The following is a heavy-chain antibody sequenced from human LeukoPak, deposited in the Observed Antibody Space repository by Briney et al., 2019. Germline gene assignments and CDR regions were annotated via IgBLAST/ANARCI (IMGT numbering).Heavy chain of an antibody. CDR1: GGSFSGYY. CDR3: ARGITER. CDR2: INHSGST. V-gene: IGHV4-34*01. Sequence: SETLSLTCAVYGGSFSGYYWSWIRQPPGKGLEWIGEINHSGSTNYNPSLKSRVTISVDTSKNQFSLKLSSVTAADTAVYYCARGITERWGQGTLVTVSS. J-gene: IGHJ4*02. D-gene: IGHD3-16*01.